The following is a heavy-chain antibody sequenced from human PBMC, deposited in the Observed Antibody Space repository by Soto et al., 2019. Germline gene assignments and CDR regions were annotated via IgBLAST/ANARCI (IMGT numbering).Heavy chain of an antibody. CDR2: ISSSGTYT. J-gene: IGHJ3*02. Sequence: GGSLRLSCAASGFTFSSYTMNWVRQAPGKGLEWVSFISSSGTYTYYADSLKGRFTISRDNAKDSLYLQMNSLRAEDTAVYYCARRAVGATTAVGAFDIWGQGTMVTVSS. D-gene: IGHD1-26*01. CDR3: ARRAVGATTAVGAFDI. V-gene: IGHV3-21*04. CDR1: GFTFSSYT.